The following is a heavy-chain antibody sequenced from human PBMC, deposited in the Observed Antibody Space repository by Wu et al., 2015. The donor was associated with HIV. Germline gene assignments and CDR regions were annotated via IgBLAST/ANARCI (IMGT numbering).Heavy chain of an antibody. V-gene: IGHV1-18*01. CDR3: ARGIAVTPMANWFDP. J-gene: IGHJ5*02. CDR1: GYTFTSYG. D-gene: IGHD6-19*01. CDR2: ISADNINT. Sequence: QVQLVQSGPEVKNPGASVKVSCKAFGYTFTSYGVSWVRQAPGQGLEWMGWISADNINTHYAQKLQGRVTLTTDTSTSTAYMELRSLRSDDTAVYYCARGIAVTPMANWFDPVGPGNPGPPSP.